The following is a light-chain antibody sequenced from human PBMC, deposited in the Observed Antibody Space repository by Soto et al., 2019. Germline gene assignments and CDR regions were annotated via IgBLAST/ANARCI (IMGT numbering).Light chain of an antibody. Sequence: EIEMTQSPATLSVSLGERATITCRASQSVSSILAWYQQKPGQAPRLLIYGASTRATGIPARFSGSGSGTEFTLTISSLQSEEFAVYSCQQYNNWPRGLTFGGGTKVDIK. V-gene: IGKV3-15*01. CDR3: QQYNNWPRGLT. J-gene: IGKJ4*01. CDR1: QSVSSI. CDR2: GAS.